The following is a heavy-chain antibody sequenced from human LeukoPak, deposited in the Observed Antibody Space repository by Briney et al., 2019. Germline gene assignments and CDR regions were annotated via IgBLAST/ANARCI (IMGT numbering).Heavy chain of an antibody. J-gene: IGHJ6*03. CDR3: ASGTYDFWSGYYHNYYYMDV. Sequence: GGSLRLSCAASGFTFSSYSMNWVRQAPGKGLEWVSYISSSSSTIYYADSVKGRFTISRDNAKNSLYLQMNSLRAEDTAVYYCASGTYDFWSGYYHNYYYMDVWGKGTTVTVSS. D-gene: IGHD3-3*01. V-gene: IGHV3-48*04. CDR1: GFTFSSYS. CDR2: ISSSSSTI.